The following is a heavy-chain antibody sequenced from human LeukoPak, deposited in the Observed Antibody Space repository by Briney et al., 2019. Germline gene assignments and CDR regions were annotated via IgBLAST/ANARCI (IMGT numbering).Heavy chain of an antibody. CDR1: GFIFSSYA. Sequence: PGGSLRLSCAASGFIFSSYAMTWVRQAPGKGLEWVSTTSSSGGSTYFADSVKGRFTISRDNSKNTLYLQMNSLRADDTAVYYCAKHWSGWTFDYWGQGTLVTVSS. CDR3: AKHWSGWTFDY. J-gene: IGHJ4*02. V-gene: IGHV3-23*01. CDR2: TSSSGGST. D-gene: IGHD6-19*01.